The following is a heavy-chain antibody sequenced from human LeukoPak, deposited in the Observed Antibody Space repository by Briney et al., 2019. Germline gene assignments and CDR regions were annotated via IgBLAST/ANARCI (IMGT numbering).Heavy chain of an antibody. V-gene: IGHV1-46*01. D-gene: IGHD1-26*01. CDR3: ASYQGAMTGGRSFDY. Sequence: GASVKVSCKASGYTFTSYYMHWVRQAPGQGLEWMGIINPSGGSTSYAQKFQGRVTMTRDTSTSTVYMELSSLRSEDTAVYYCASYQGAMTGGRSFDYWGQGTLVTVSS. CDR2: INPSGGST. CDR1: GYTFTSYY. J-gene: IGHJ4*02.